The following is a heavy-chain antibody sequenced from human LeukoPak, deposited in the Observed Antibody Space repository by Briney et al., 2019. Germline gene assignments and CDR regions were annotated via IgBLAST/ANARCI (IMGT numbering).Heavy chain of an antibody. Sequence: SETLSLTCAVYGGSFSGYYWSWIRQPPGKGLEWIGEINHSGSTNYNPSLKSRVTISVDTSKNQFSLKLSSATAADTAVYYCARFSQLAHYYYYGMDVWGQGTTVTVSS. CDR1: GGSFSGYY. V-gene: IGHV4-34*01. D-gene: IGHD6-6*01. CDR2: INHSGST. J-gene: IGHJ6*02. CDR3: ARFSQLAHYYYYGMDV.